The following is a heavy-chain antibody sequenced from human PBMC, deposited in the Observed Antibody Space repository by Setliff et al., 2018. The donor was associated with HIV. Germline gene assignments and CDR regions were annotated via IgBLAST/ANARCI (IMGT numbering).Heavy chain of an antibody. CDR2: IYYSGNT. CDR3: ARVPTSSWYVTTQRTKEYFHH. CDR1: GGSIKSSSYY. V-gene: IGHV4-39*07. D-gene: IGHD6-13*01. J-gene: IGHJ1*01. Sequence: SETLSLTCTVSGGSIKSSSYYWGWIRQPPGKGLDWIGSIYYSGNTYYNPSLKSRVTISEDTSRNQFSLRLSSVTAADTAIYYCARVPTSSWYVTTQRTKEYFHHWGQGTLVTVSS.